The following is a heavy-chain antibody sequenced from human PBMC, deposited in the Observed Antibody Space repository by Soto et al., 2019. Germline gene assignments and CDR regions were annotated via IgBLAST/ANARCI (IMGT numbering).Heavy chain of an antibody. D-gene: IGHD4-17*01. V-gene: IGHV4-30-4*01. CDR1: GGSMSSGDYH. CDR2: IYYRGTA. CDR3: ARVQSTDGYYFDY. J-gene: IGHJ4*02. Sequence: SETLSLTCTVSGGSMSSGDYHWSWLRQPPGKGLEWVGYIYYRGTAHYNPSLKSRLTISVDTSKSQFSLSLRFVTAADTAVYYCARVQSTDGYYFDYWGQGTLVTVS.